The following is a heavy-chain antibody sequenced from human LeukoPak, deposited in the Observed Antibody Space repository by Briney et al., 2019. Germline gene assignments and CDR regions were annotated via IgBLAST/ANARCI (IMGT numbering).Heavy chain of an antibody. CDR2: IYYSGST. CDR3: ARAGWSGYYFDY. CDR1: GGSISSYY. J-gene: IGHJ4*02. Sequence: SETLSLTCTVSGGSISSYYWSWIRQPPGKGLEWIGYIYYSGSTNYNPSLKSRVTISVATSKNQFSLKLSSVTAADTAVYYCARAGWSGYYFDYWGQGTLVTVSS. D-gene: IGHD3-3*01. V-gene: IGHV4-59*01.